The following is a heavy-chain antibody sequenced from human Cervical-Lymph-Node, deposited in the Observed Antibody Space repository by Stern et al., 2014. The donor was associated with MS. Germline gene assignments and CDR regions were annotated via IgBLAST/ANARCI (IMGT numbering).Heavy chain of an antibody. J-gene: IGHJ4*02. CDR2: ITNVGST. V-gene: IGHV3-53*01. CDR1: GFTVSRDY. D-gene: IGHD1-1*01. CDR3: ARDTSSPERSDW. Sequence: QLVQSGGGVIQPGGSLRLSCIASGFTVSRDYMTWVRQAPGKGLEWVSLITNVGSTFYTDSVKGRFTISRDDSKNTVYLHMTSLRAEDTAMYYCARDTSSPERSDWWGQGTLVTVSS.